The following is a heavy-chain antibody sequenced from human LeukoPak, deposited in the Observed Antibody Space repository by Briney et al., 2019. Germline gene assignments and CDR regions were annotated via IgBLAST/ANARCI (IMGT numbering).Heavy chain of an antibody. Sequence: GGSLRLSCAASGFTFTTYWMSWVRQAPGKGLEWVANIQQDGTEKYYADSVKGRFTISRDNAKNSLYLQMNSLRVEDTAVYYCAKVAKYYYGSATYYFFEHWGQGTPVTASS. CDR3: AKVAKYYYGSATYYFFEH. CDR2: IQQDGTEK. V-gene: IGHV3-7*01. J-gene: IGHJ4*02. D-gene: IGHD3-10*01. CDR1: GFTFTTYW.